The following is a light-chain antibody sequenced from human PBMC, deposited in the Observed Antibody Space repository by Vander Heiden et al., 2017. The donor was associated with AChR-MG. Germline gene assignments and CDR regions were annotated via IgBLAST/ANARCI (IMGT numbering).Light chain of an antibody. CDR1: TIGDKS. V-gene: IGLV3-21*02. CDR3: QVWDSDNDHVV. J-gene: IGLJ2*01. Sequence: YVLTQPPSVSVAPEQTARTTCGGNTIGDKSVHSYQPNPGQAPVRALHADSYRPSGIPERFSGSNSGNTATLTISRVEAGDEADDYCQVWDSDNDHVVFGGGTKLTVL. CDR2: ADS.